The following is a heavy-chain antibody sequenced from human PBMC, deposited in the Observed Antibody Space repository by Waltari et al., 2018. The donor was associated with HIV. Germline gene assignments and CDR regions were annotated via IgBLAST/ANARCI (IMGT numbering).Heavy chain of an antibody. V-gene: IGHV3-21*01. D-gene: IGHD3-22*01. CDR3: ARFDYDSKVDY. CDR2: ISSSSSYI. J-gene: IGHJ4*02. CDR1: GLTLSSYS. Sequence: EVQLVESGGGPVKPGGSLRLSCAASGLTLSSYSMNWVRQAPGKGLEWVSSISSSSSYIYYADSVKGRFTISRDNAKNSLYLQMNSLRAEDTAVYYCARFDYDSKVDYWGQGTLITVSS.